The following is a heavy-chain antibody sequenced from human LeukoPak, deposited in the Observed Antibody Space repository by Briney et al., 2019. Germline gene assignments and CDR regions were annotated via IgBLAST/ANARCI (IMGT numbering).Heavy chain of an antibody. CDR2: INPNSGGT. D-gene: IGHD6-13*01. Sequence: ASVKVSCKASGYTFTGYYMHWVRQAPGQGLEWMGWINPNSGGTNYAQKFQGRVTMTRDTSISTAYMELSRLRSDDTAVYYCARPQFSIAAAVLYNWFDPWGQGTLVTVSS. J-gene: IGHJ5*02. CDR1: GYTFTGYY. V-gene: IGHV1-2*02. CDR3: ARPQFSIAAAVLYNWFDP.